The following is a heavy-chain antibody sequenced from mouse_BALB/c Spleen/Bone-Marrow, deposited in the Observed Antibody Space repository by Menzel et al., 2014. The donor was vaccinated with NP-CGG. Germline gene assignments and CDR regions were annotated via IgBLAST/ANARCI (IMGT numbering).Heavy chain of an antibody. CDR3: ARFGYDYALDY. CDR1: GDSITSGY. Sequence: EVKVVESGPSLVKPSQTLSLTCSVTGDSITSGYWNWTRKFPGNKLEYMGYISYSGSTYYNPSLKSRISITRDTSKNQYYLQLKSVTTEDTATYYCARFGYDYALDYWGQGTSVTVSS. J-gene: IGHJ4*01. V-gene: IGHV3-8*02. CDR2: ISYSGST. D-gene: IGHD2-2*01.